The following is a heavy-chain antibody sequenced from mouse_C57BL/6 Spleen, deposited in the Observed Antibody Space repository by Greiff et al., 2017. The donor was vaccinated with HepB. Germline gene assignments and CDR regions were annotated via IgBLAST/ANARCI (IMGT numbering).Heavy chain of an antibody. CDR3: ARTLRSYFDY. CDR1: GFTFSSYA. D-gene: IGHD1-1*01. CDR2: ISDGGSYT. V-gene: IGHV5-4*01. Sequence: DVQLQESGGGLVKPGGSLKLSCAASGFTFSSYAMSWVRQTPEKRLEWVATISDGGSYTYYPDNVKGRFTISRDNAKNNLYLQMSHLKSEDTAMYYCARTLRSYFDYWGQGTTLTVSS. J-gene: IGHJ2*01.